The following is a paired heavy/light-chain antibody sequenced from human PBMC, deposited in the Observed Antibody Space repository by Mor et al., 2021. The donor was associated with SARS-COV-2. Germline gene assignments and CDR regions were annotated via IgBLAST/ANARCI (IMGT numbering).Light chain of an antibody. Sequence: EIVMTQSPATLSVSPGERATLSCRASQSVSSSLAWYQQKPGQAPRLLIYGASTRATGIPARFSGSGSGTEFTLTISSLQSEDFAVYYCQQYSNWPPGRYTFGQGTKLEIK. V-gene: IGKV3-15*01. CDR1: QSVSSS. CDR2: GAS. J-gene: IGKJ2*01. CDR3: QQYSNWPPGRYT.
Heavy chain of an antibody. CDR3: AKDQAGDCYSCWYFNL. CDR1: GFTFSTYA. Sequence: EVQLLESGGGLVQPGGSLRLSCAASGFTFSTYAMSWVRQAPGKGLEWVSAISGSADNTYYADSVKGRFTISRDNSKNTLYLQMNSLRAEDTAVYYCAKDQAGDCYSCWYFNLWGRGTLVTVSS. CDR2: ISGSADNT. D-gene: IGHD2-21*02. V-gene: IGHV3-23*01. J-gene: IGHJ2*01.